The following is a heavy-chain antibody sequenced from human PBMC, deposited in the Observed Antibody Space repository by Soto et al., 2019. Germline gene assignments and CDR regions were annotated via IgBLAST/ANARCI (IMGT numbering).Heavy chain of an antibody. V-gene: IGHV2-5*02. CDR3: ALRRGYCSGGSCYSIWFAP. CDR1: GFSLSTSGVG. J-gene: IGHJ5*02. D-gene: IGHD2-15*01. Sequence: QITLKESGPTLVKPTQTLTLTCTFSGFSLSTSGVGVGWIRQPPGKALEWLALIYWDDDKRYSPSLKSRPTITMDSAKNQVVLTMTNLDPVDTATYYCALRRGYCSGGSCYSIWFAPWGQGALVTVSA. CDR2: IYWDDDK.